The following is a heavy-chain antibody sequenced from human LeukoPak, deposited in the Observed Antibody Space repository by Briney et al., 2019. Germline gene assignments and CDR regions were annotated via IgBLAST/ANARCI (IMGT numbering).Heavy chain of an antibody. V-gene: IGHV3-74*01. CDR3: ARGTGYGFFDY. Sequence: PGGSLRLSCSASGFTFSSYAMHWVRQVPGKGLVWGSRIKSDGSSTNYADSVKGRFTISRDNAKNTLYLQMNSLRVEDTAVYYCARGTGYGFFDYWGQGTLVTVSS. CDR2: IKSDGSST. CDR1: GFTFSSYA. J-gene: IGHJ4*02. D-gene: IGHD5-18*01.